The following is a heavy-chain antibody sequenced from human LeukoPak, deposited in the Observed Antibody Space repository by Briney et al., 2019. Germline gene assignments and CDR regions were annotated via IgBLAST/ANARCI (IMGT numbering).Heavy chain of an antibody. CDR3: AKGNIPTFDY. J-gene: IGHJ4*02. CDR2: ISYDGSNK. Sequence: PGGSLRLSCAASGFTFNSYGMHWVRQAPGKGLEWVAVISYDGSNKYYADSVKGRFTISRDNSKNTLYLQMNSLRAEDTAVYYCAKGNIPTFDYWGQGTLVTVSS. D-gene: IGHD3-10*01. V-gene: IGHV3-30*18. CDR1: GFTFNSYG.